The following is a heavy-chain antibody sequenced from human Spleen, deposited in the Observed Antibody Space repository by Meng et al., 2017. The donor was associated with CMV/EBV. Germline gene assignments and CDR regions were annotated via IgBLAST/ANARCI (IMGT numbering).Heavy chain of an antibody. Sequence: KASGYTFTSYYWHWVRQAPGQGLEWMGIINPSGGSTSYAQKFQGRVTMTRDTSTSTVYMELSSLRSEDTAVYYCARDQGIAAAGTVDWGQGTLVTVSS. J-gene: IGHJ4*02. V-gene: IGHV1-46*01. CDR2: INPSGGST. CDR1: GYTFTSYY. D-gene: IGHD6-13*01. CDR3: ARDQGIAAAGTVD.